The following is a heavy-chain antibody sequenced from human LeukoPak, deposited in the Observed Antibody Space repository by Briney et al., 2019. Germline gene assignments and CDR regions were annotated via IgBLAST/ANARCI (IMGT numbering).Heavy chain of an antibody. Sequence: ETLSLTCAVYGGSFSGYYWSWVRQAPGKGLEWVSVIYSGGSTYYADSVKGRFTISRDNSKNTLYLQMNSLRAEDTAVYYCARDPIQLWFVYWGQGTLVTVSS. D-gene: IGHD5-18*01. CDR3: ARDPIQLWFVY. J-gene: IGHJ4*02. CDR2: IYSGGST. V-gene: IGHV3-66*01. CDR1: GGSFSGYY.